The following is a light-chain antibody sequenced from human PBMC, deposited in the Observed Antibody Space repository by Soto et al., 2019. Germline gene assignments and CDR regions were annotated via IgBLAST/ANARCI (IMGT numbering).Light chain of an antibody. CDR3: QQYGSSPIT. V-gene: IGKV3-20*01. Sequence: EIILSQSPDTLSLSPGERATLSCSASHTGSSNYLAWCQQRPGQAPRLLIYGASTRAAGIPDRFSGSGSGTDFTLTITRLEPGDSAVYYCQQYGSSPITFGQGTRLEIK. CDR1: HTGSSNY. J-gene: IGKJ5*01. CDR2: GAS.